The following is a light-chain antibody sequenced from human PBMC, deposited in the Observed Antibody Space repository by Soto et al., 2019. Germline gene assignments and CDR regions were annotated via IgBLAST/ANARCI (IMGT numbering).Light chain of an antibody. V-gene: IGKV1-39*01. CDR3: HQSYDIPT. J-gene: IGKJ5*01. CDR1: QNINSY. CDR2: AAS. Sequence: DIQMTQSPSSLSASVGDRVTITCRARQNINSYLNWYQQKPGKAPKLLIYAASSLQSGVPSRFSGSGSGTDFTLTVSSLQPEDFVTYYCHQSYDIPTFGQGTRLEIK.